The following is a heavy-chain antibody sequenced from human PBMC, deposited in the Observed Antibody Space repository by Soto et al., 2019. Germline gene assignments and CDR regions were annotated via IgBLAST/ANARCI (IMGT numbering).Heavy chain of an antibody. V-gene: IGHV1-2*04. Sequence: ASVKVSCKASGYTFTGYYMHWVRQAPGQGLEWMGWINPNSGGTNYAQKFQGWVTMTRDTSISTAYMELSRLRSDDTAVYYCARDIGTYYYGMDVWGQGTTVTVSS. CDR1: GYTFTGYY. CDR2: INPNSGGT. D-gene: IGHD1-1*01. J-gene: IGHJ6*02. CDR3: ARDIGTYYYGMDV.